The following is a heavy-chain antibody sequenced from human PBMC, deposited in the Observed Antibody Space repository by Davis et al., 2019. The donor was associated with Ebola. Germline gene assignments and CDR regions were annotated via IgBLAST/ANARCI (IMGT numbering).Heavy chain of an antibody. D-gene: IGHD2-2*01. V-gene: IGHV1-69*04. J-gene: IGHJ6*02. CDR1: GCTFSSYA. CDR3: ARGLGGYCSSTSCYYYYGMDV. Sequence: AASVKVSCKASGCTFSSYAISWVRQAPGQGLEWMGRIIPMLGIANYAQKSQGRVTITADKSTSTAYMELSSLRSEDTAVYYCARGLGGYCSSTSCYYYYGMDVWGQGTTVTVSS. CDR2: IIPMLGIA.